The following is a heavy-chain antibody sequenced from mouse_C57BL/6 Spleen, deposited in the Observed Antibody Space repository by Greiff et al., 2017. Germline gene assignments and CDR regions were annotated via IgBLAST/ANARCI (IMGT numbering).Heavy chain of an antibody. CDR3: ARGPYSNWYFDV. CDR1: GYTFTSYW. J-gene: IGHJ1*03. D-gene: IGHD2-5*01. Sequence: QVQLQQPGAELVMPGASVKLSCKASGYTFTSYWMHWVKQRPGQGLEWIGEIDPSDSYTNYNQKFKGKSTLTVDKSSSTAYMQLGSLTSEDSAVYYCARGPYSNWYFDVWGTGTTVTVSS. V-gene: IGHV1-69*01. CDR2: IDPSDSYT.